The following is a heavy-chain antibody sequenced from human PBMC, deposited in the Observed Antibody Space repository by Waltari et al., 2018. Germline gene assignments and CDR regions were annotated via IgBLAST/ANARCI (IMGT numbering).Heavy chain of an antibody. D-gene: IGHD3-16*01. CDR3: ARDRLFSTLYYVDL. Sequence: QLQLQESGPGLLKPSETLSLTCSVTGGSISISRHYWAWIRQPPGKGLEWIGSIYYSGITQYNPSLKSRITMSLDMSKNQFSLKLISMTAADTAVYYCARDRLFSTLYYVDLWGQGTPVTVSS. V-gene: IGHV4-39*07. J-gene: IGHJ4*02. CDR1: GGSISISRHY. CDR2: IYYSGIT.